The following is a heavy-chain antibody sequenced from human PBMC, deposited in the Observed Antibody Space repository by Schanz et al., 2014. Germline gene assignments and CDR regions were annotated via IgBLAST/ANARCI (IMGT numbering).Heavy chain of an antibody. CDR3: ARDRQQLVGRIGYYYGMDV. D-gene: IGHD6-13*01. Sequence: EVQLVESGGGLIQPGGSLRLSCAVSGFSVSTNYMSWARQAPGKGLEWISSLYINAGSTRYADSVKGRFFISRDSSKNTLYLQMNSLRAEDTAVYYCARDRQQLVGRIGYYYGMDVWGQGTTVTVSS. CDR1: GFSVSTNY. CDR2: LYINAGST. J-gene: IGHJ6*02. V-gene: IGHV3-66*03.